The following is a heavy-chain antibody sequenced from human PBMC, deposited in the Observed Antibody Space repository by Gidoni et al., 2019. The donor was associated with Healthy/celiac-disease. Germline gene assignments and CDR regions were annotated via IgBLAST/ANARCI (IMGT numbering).Heavy chain of an antibody. D-gene: IGHD5-18*01. CDR3: ARGGGNKWIQLWFTRGWFDP. CDR1: GGSFSGSY. V-gene: IGHV4-34*01. Sequence: QVQLQQWGAGLLKPSETLSLTCAVYGGSFSGSYWSWIRQPPGKGLEWIGEINHSGSTNYNPSLKSRVTISVDTSKNQFSQKLSSVTAADTAVYYCARGGGNKWIQLWFTRGWFDPWGQGTLVTVSS. CDR2: INHSGST. J-gene: IGHJ5*02.